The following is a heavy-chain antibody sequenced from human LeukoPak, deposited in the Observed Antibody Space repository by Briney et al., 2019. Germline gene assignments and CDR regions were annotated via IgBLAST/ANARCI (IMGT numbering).Heavy chain of an antibody. CDR1: GFTFSSYW. CDR2: IKQDGSEK. D-gene: IGHD4-17*01. Sequence: GGSLRLPCAASGFTFSSYWMSWVRQAPGRGLEWVANIKQDGSEKYYVDSVKGRFTISRDNAKKSLYLQMNSLRGEDTAIYYCAEGSNYGDSSFWGQGTLVTVSS. V-gene: IGHV3-7*01. J-gene: IGHJ4*02. CDR3: AEGSNYGDSSF.